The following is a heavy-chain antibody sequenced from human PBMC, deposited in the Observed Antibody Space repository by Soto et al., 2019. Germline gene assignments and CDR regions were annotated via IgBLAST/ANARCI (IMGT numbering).Heavy chain of an antibody. CDR3: ARVCSSGWCLHDY. CDR1: GYTFPSYG. CDR2: ISDYNVNT. Sequence: VASVKVSCKASGYTFPSYGISWVRQAPGQGLEWMGWISDYNVNTNYAQKLQGRVTMTTDTSTSTAYMELRSLRSDDTAVYYCARVCSSGWCLHDYWGQGTLVTVSS. D-gene: IGHD6-19*01. J-gene: IGHJ4*02. V-gene: IGHV1-18*01.